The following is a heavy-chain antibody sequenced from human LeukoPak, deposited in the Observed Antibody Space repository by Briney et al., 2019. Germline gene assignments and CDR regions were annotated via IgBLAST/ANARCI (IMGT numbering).Heavy chain of an antibody. D-gene: IGHD2-15*01. J-gene: IGHJ5*02. Sequence: ASVKVSCKASGYTFTDYYMHWVRQAPGQGLEWMGWISPNSGGTDYAQNFQGRVTMTRDTSISTAYMEVSRLRSDNTAVYYCARDNRYCIGGYCSNWFDPWGQGTLVTVSS. CDR3: ARDNRYCIGGYCSNWFDP. CDR1: GYTFTDYY. CDR2: ISPNSGGT. V-gene: IGHV1-2*02.